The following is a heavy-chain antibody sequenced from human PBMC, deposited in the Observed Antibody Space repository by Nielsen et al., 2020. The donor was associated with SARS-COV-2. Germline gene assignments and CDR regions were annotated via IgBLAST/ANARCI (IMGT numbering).Heavy chain of an antibody. Sequence: ASVKVSCKASGYTFNKDFVHWVRQAPGQGLEWTGRINPSDGRTTSAEKFQGRVTMTRDTSSSTVYMESSSLRSDDTAVYYCATSWYHYPTSGWTPHVVHWGQGTLVTVSS. J-gene: IGHJ4*02. CDR1: GYTFNKDF. V-gene: IGHV1-46*02. CDR2: INPSDGRT. D-gene: IGHD3-10*01. CDR3: ATSWYHYPTSGWTPHVVH.